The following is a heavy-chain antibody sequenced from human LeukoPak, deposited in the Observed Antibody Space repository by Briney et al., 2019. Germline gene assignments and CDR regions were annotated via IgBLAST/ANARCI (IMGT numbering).Heavy chain of an antibody. CDR1: GYSFSSYW. D-gene: IGHD6-19*01. CDR3: ATRRGLADPGAMDV. CDR2: IYPGDSDT. J-gene: IGHJ6*02. Sequence: GESLKISCKASGYSFSSYWIGWVRQLPGKGLEWMGTIYPGDSDTKHSPSFQGQVTISADKSISTAYLQWSSLKASDTAMYYCATRRGLADPGAMDVWGQGTTVTVSS. V-gene: IGHV5-51*01.